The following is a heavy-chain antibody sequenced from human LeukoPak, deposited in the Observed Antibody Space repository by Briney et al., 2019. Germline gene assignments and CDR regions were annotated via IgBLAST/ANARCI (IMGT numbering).Heavy chain of an antibody. Sequence: PMASVKVSCKVSGYTLTELSMHWVRQAPGKGLEWMGRVDPEDGETIYAEKFQGRVTISADTSTDTAYMELNNLRSEDTALYYCATPRSHHSPGRFDPWGQGTLVTVSS. CDR1: GYTLTELS. V-gene: IGHV1-24*01. CDR2: VDPEDGET. CDR3: ATPRSHHSPGRFDP. D-gene: IGHD2-21*01. J-gene: IGHJ5*02.